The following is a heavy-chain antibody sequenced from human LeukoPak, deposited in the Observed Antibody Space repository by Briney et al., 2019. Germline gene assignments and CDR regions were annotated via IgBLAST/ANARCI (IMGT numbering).Heavy chain of an antibody. CDR1: GFTFSSYG. D-gene: IGHD6-6*01. Sequence: SGGSLRLSCAASGFTFSSYGMHWVRQAPGKGLEWVAFIRYDGSNKYYADSVKGRFTISRDNSKNTLYRQMNSLRAEDTAVYYCAKDRCIAARLSFCYFDYWGQGTLVTVSS. CDR3: AKDRCIAARLSFCYFDY. J-gene: IGHJ4*02. V-gene: IGHV3-30*02. CDR2: IRYDGSNK.